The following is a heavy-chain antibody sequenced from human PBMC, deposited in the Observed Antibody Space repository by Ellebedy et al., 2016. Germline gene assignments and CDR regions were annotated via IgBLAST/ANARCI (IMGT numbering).Heavy chain of an antibody. J-gene: IGHJ4*02. D-gene: IGHD3-10*01. Sequence: GGSLRLSCAASGFTFSSYAMHWVRQAPGKGLEWVAVISYDGSNKYYADSVKGRFTISRDNSKNTLYLQMNSLKTEDTAVYYCTTSRTMVRGFWGQAADYWGQGTLVTVSS. CDR3: TTSRTMVRGFWGQAADY. CDR2: ISYDGSNK. CDR1: GFTFSSYA. V-gene: IGHV3-30-3*01.